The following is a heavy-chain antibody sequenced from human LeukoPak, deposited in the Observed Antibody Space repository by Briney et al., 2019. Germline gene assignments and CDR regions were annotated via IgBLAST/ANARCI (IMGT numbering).Heavy chain of an antibody. D-gene: IGHD1-26*01. Sequence: PGGSLRLSCAASGFTFSDYYMSWIRQAPGKGLEWVSYISNSGNTIYYADSVKGRFTVSRDNAKNSLYLQMNSLRAEDTAVYYCARVRGSYSSDYWGQGTLVTVSS. CDR3: ARVRGSYSSDY. CDR1: GFTFSDYY. V-gene: IGHV3-11*01. J-gene: IGHJ4*02. CDR2: ISNSGNTI.